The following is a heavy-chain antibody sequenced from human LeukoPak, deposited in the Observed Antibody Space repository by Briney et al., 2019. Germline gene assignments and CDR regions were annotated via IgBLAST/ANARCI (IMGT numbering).Heavy chain of an antibody. V-gene: IGHV4-39*01. CDR2: IFYSGSS. CDR1: GPSISGSIYY. Sequence: SETLSLTCTVSGPSISGSIYYRGWIRQPPGKGLGWIASIFYSGSSYYNPSVKSRVTIAVDTSKNQVSLNLSSVTAADTAVYYCARQGGRGYSYDSPQKESHDYWGQGTLVTVSS. D-gene: IGHD5-18*01. J-gene: IGHJ4*02. CDR3: ARQGGRGYSYDSPQKESHDY.